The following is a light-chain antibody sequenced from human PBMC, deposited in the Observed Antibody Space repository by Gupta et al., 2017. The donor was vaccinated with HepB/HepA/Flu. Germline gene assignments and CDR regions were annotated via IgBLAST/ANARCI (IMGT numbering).Light chain of an antibody. V-gene: IGKV2-28*01. CDR2: LGS. CDR3: MQALRTPWT. Sequence: DIVMTQSPLSLLVTPGEPASIPGWSSQRLLPSNGYNYLDWYLQKPGQSPQLRIYLGSIPATAVRVRFSGSGSGTDFTLKISIVEAAEVGVFYCMQALRTPWTFGQGTKVEIK. J-gene: IGKJ1*01. CDR1: QRLLPSNGYNY.